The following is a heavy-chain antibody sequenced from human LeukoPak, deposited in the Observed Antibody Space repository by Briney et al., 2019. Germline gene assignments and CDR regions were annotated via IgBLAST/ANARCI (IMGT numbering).Heavy chain of an antibody. J-gene: IGHJ4*02. V-gene: IGHV3-21*01. CDR1: GFTFSSYS. CDR3: ARDPWGPQGY. CDR2: ISSSSSYI. D-gene: IGHD7-27*01. Sequence: GGSLRLSCAASGFTFSSYSMNWVRQAPGKGLEWVSSISSSSSYIHYGDSVKGRFIISRDNAKNSLYLQMNSLRAEDTAVYYCARDPWGPQGYWGQGTLVTVSS.